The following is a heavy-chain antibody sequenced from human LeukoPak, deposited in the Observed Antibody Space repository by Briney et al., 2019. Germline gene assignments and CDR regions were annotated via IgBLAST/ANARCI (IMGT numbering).Heavy chain of an antibody. CDR3: ARTGGVATTPDGFNI. D-gene: IGHD4-23*01. V-gene: IGHV1-18*01. J-gene: IGHJ3*02. CDR1: GYTFTRNG. Sequence: GASVKVSCKASGYTFTRNGINWVRQAPGQGLEWMGRISADNGNTNYAQKFQGRVTMTTDTSTSTAYMELRSLRSDDTAVYYCARTGGVATTPDGFNIWGQGTMVTVSS. CDR2: ISADNGNT.